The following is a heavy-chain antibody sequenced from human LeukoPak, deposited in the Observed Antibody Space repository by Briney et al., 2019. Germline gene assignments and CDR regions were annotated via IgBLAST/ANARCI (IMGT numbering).Heavy chain of an antibody. CDR1: GFTFSSYA. CDR3: VKGAGSPYYYDY. J-gene: IGHJ4*02. Sequence: GGSLRLSCAASGFTFSSYAMIWVRQAPGKGLESVSLIRPSVESTYYAGSVKGRFTISRDNSKNTLYLQMNSLRVEDTAIYYCVKGAGSPYYYDYWGQGTLVTVSS. CDR2: IRPSVEST. D-gene: IGHD1-1*01. V-gene: IGHV3-23*01.